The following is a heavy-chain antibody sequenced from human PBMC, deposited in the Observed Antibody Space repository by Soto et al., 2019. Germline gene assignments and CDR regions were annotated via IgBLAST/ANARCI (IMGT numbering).Heavy chain of an antibody. CDR3: ARASSSSSAADY. CDR1: GESISSGGYY. V-gene: IGHV4-31*01. D-gene: IGHD6-6*01. Sequence: QVQLQESGTGLVKASQTLSLICSVSGESISSGGYYWSWIRHHPGKGLEWIGYIYDSESAYYNPSLKRLVTISMDTSKHHFAMKLSSVTEADQAVYYCARASSSSSAADYWGQGTLIAVSS. CDR2: IYDSESA. J-gene: IGHJ4*02.